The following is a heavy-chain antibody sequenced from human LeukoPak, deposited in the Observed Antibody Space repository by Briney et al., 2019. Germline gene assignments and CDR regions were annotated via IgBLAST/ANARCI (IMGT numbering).Heavy chain of an antibody. CDR3: ARDLGYYIYLWSFDY. CDR1: GFTFSSYA. D-gene: IGHD2-8*02. Sequence: GRSLRLSCAASGFTFSSYAIHWVRQAPGKGLEWVAVISYDGTNKYYADSVKGRFTISRDNSKNTLYLQMNSLRAEDTAVYYCARDLGYYIYLWSFDYWGQGTLVTVSS. J-gene: IGHJ4*02. V-gene: IGHV3-30-3*01. CDR2: ISYDGTNK.